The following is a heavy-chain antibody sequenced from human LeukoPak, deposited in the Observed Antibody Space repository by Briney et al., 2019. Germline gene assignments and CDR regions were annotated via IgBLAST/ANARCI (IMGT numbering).Heavy chain of an antibody. D-gene: IGHD3-3*01. J-gene: IGHJ4*02. CDR3: ARDRHYDFWSGEAEFDY. V-gene: IGHV3-33*01. Sequence: GGSLRLSCAASGFTFSSCGMHWVRQAPGKGLEWVAVIWYDGSNKYYADSVKGRFTISRDNSKNTLYLQMNSLRAEDTAVYYCARDRHYDFWSGEAEFDYWGQGTLVTVSS. CDR1: GFTFSSCG. CDR2: IWYDGSNK.